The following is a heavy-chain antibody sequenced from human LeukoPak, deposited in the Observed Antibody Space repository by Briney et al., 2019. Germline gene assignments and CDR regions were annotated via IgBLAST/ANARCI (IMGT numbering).Heavy chain of an antibody. Sequence: PSETLSLTCIVSGGAISSYYWSWIRQPPGKGLEWLGYIYYSGSTNYNPSLKSRVTMSVDTSKNQFSLRLSSVTAADTAVYYCAREGDSSGWYFDYWGQGTLVTVSS. CDR1: GGAISSYY. CDR2: IYYSGST. J-gene: IGHJ4*02. CDR3: AREGDSSGWYFDY. D-gene: IGHD6-19*01. V-gene: IGHV4-59*01.